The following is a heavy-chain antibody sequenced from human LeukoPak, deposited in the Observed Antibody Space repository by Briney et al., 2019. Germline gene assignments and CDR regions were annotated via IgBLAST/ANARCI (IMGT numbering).Heavy chain of an antibody. CDR1: GASISSSSSY. Sequence: SETLSLTCTVSGASISSSSSYWGWIRQPPGKGLEWIGEIKHSGSTNYNSSLKSRVIISVDTSRNQFFLKLSSVTAADTAVYYCAREGRGSGSYYRVWGQGTLVTVSS. CDR3: AREGRGSGSYYRV. D-gene: IGHD3-10*01. J-gene: IGHJ4*02. CDR2: IKHSGST. V-gene: IGHV4-39*07.